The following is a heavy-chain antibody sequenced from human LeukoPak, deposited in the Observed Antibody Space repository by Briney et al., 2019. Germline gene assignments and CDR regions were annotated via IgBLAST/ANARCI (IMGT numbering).Heavy chain of an antibody. CDR1: GFTFSSYG. CDR2: IRYDGSNK. J-gene: IGHJ3*02. CDR3: AKDTIRLDDAFDI. V-gene: IGHV3-30*02. D-gene: IGHD2-2*02. Sequence: GGSLRLSCAASGFTFSSYGMHWVRQAPGKGLEWVAFIRYDGSNKYYADSVKGRFTISRDNSKNTLYLQMNSLRAEDTAVYYCAKDTIRLDDAFDIWGQGTMVTVSS.